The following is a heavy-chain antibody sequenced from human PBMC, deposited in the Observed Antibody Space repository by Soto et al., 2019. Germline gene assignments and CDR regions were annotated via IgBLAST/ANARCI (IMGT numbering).Heavy chain of an antibody. CDR1: GASLAGDY. Sequence: PSETLSLTCNVSGASLAGDYWSWIRQPPGKGLEWIGRIYATGSTDYNPSLKSRLTMSVDMSKKQFSLTLRSVTAADTAMYYCVRDGTKNLRDWFYPWGQGILVTVS. CDR3: VRDGTKNLRDWFYP. D-gene: IGHD1-1*01. CDR2: IYATGST. J-gene: IGHJ5*02. V-gene: IGHV4-4*07.